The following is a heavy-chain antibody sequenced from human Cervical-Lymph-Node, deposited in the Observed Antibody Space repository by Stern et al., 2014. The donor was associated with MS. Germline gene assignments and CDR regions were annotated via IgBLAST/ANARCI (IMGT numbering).Heavy chain of an antibody. CDR1: GYSFTANW. J-gene: IGHJ4*02. CDR3: ARDYGDYAFDY. D-gene: IGHD4-17*01. Sequence: VQLVQSGAEVKKPGESLKISCKGSGYSFTANWIAWVRQMPGKGLEWMGIIYPGYSNTRYTPSFKGQVPISADKSISTAYLQWSSLKASDAAMYYCARDYGDYAFDYWGQGTLVTVSS. V-gene: IGHV5-51*01. CDR2: IYPGYSNT.